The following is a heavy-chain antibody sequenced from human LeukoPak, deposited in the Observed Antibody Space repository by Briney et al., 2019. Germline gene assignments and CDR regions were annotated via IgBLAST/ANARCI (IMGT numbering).Heavy chain of an antibody. CDR1: GYTFNRYA. V-gene: IGHV1-18*01. Sequence: SVKVSCKASGYTFNRYAISWVRQAPGQGLEWMGWISAYNGNTNYAQKLQGRVTMTTDASTTTAYMELRSLRSDDTAVYYCARHLYGDYFFDYWGQGTLVTVSS. D-gene: IGHD4-17*01. J-gene: IGHJ4*02. CDR3: ARHLYGDYFFDY. CDR2: ISAYNGNT.